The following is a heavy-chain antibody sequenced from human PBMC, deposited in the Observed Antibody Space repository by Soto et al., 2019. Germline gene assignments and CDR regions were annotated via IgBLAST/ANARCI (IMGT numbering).Heavy chain of an antibody. V-gene: IGHV6-1*01. CDR2: TYYRSKWNY. D-gene: IGHD1-26*01. CDR1: GDSVSNKGAT. Sequence: QTLSLTCAISGDSVSNKGATWNWVRLSPSRGLEWLGRTYYRSKWNYDYAISVKSRISINPDTSKNQFSLQLNSVTPEDTAVYYCARDPPDFNSGLDYWGQGTVVIVSS. J-gene: IGHJ4*02. CDR3: ARDPPDFNSGLDY.